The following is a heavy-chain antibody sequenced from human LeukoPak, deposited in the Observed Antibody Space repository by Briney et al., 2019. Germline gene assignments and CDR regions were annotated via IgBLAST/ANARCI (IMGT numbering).Heavy chain of an antibody. CDR3: ARTSEFVTGAFDI. D-gene: IGHD2-21*02. Sequence: ASVKVSCKASGYTFTGYYMHWVRQAPGQGLEWMGWINPNSGGTNYAQKFQGWVTMTRDTSISTAYMELSRLRSDDTAVYYCARTSEFVTGAFDIWGQGTMVTVSS. CDR2: INPNSGGT. J-gene: IGHJ3*02. CDR1: GYTFTGYY. V-gene: IGHV1-2*04.